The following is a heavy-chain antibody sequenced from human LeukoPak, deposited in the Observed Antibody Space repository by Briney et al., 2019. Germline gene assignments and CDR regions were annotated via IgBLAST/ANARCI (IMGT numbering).Heavy chain of an antibody. V-gene: IGHV2-5*01. CDR1: GFSLSTSGVG. J-gene: IGHJ4*02. Sequence: SGPTLVNXTQTLTLTCTLSGFSLSTSGVGVGWIRQPPGKALEWLALIYWNDDKRYSPSLKSRLTITKDTSKNQVVLTMTNMDPVDTATSYCAHSEDYYDSSALDYWGQGTLVTVSS. CDR2: IYWNDDK. CDR3: AHSEDYYDSSALDY. D-gene: IGHD3-22*01.